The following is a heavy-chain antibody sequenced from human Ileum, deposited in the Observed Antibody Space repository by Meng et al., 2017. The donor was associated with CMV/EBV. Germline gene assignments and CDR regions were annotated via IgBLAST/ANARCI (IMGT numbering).Heavy chain of an antibody. CDR3: ARGRSGYYIFDY. Sequence: GGSLRLSCAASGFTVSSNYMSWVRQAPGKGLEWVSVIYSGGGTYYADSVKGRFTISRDNSKNTLYLQMNSLRAEDTAVYYCARGRSGYYIFDYWGQGTLVTVSS. CDR2: IYSGGGT. CDR1: GFTVSSNY. D-gene: IGHD3-3*01. J-gene: IGHJ4*02. V-gene: IGHV3-53*01.